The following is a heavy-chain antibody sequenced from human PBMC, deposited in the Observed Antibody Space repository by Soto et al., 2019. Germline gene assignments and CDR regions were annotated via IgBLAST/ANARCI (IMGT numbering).Heavy chain of an antibody. CDR3: ARHVNDFWSGYYDRSLYYYYYMDV. CDR1: GGSISSSSYY. J-gene: IGHJ6*03. CDR2: IYYSGST. Sequence: SETLSLTCTVSGGSISSSSYYWGWIRQPPGKGLEWIGSIYYSGSTYYNPSLKSRVTISVDTSKNQFSLKLSSVTAADTAVYYCARHVNDFWSGYYDRSLYYYYYMDVWGKETTVTVSS. V-gene: IGHV4-39*01. D-gene: IGHD3-3*01.